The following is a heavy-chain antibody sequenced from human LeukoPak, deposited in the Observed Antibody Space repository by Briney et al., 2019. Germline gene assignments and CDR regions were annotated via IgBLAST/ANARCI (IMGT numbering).Heavy chain of an antibody. D-gene: IGHD6-13*01. V-gene: IGHV3-7*02. CDR2: IKGDGSER. Sequence: GGSLRLSCAASGFTFNSYWMTWVRQTPGKGLEWMAHIKGDGSERYYVDSVKGRFTISRDNAKISLSLQMNSLRDEDTAVYYCAKTGGSSSWYTDSWGQGTLVTVSS. CDR1: GFTFNSYW. J-gene: IGHJ4*02. CDR3: AKTGGSSSWYTDS.